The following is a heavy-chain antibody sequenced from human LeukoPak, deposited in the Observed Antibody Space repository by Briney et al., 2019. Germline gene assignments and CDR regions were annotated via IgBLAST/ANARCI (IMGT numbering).Heavy chain of an antibody. V-gene: IGHV5-51*01. Sequence: GESLKISCKASGYSFTTYWIAWVRQMPGKGLEWMGIINPGDSNTRYSPSFQGQVTISVDKSIATAYLQWTSLKASDTAMYYCAKLSTEIYQTFDIWGQGTLVTVSS. D-gene: IGHD4-17*01. CDR1: GYSFTTYW. J-gene: IGHJ3*02. CDR3: AKLSTEIYQTFDI. CDR2: INPGDSNT.